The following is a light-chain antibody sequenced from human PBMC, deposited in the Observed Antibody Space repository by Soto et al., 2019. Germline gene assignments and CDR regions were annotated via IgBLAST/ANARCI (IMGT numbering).Light chain of an antibody. CDR2: EVS. CDR3: CSYAGSPYV. Sequence: QSALTQPASVSGSPGQSITISCTGTSCDVGCYNLVSWYQQHPGKAPKLMIYEVSKRPSGVYNRFSGSRSVNTASLTISGLQAEVEADYYCCSYAGSPYVFGTGTKLTVL. J-gene: IGLJ1*01. V-gene: IGLV2-23*02. CDR1: SCDVGCYNL.